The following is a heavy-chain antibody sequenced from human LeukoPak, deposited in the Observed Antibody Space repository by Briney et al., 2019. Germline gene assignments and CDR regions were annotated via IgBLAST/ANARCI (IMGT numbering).Heavy chain of an antibody. CDR1: GFTFSSYD. CDR2: ITGSGGST. J-gene: IGHJ5*02. V-gene: IGHV3-23*01. Sequence: QSGGSLRLSCAASGFTFSSYDMSWVRQAPGKGLEWVSVITGSGGSTDYADSVKGRFTISRDNAKNTLHLQMKSLRAEDTAVYYCAKKSAMGWFDPWGQGTLVTVSS. CDR3: AKKSAMGWFDP. D-gene: IGHD2-2*01.